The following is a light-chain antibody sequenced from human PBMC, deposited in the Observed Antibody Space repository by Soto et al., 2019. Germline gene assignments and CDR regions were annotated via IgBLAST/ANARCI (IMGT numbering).Light chain of an antibody. J-gene: IGLJ3*02. CDR3: CSYAGSGKVV. Sequence: QSVLTQPASVSGSLGQSISISCTGTSSDIGSYNLVSWYQQYPGKAPKLIILEVSERPSGVSNRFSGSKSGDTASLTISGLQAEDEADYYCCSYAGSGKVVFGGGTQLTVL. V-gene: IGLV2-23*02. CDR1: SSDIGSYNL. CDR2: EVS.